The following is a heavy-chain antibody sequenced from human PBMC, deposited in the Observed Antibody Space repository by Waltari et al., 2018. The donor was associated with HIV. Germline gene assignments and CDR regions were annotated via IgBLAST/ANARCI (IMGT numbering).Heavy chain of an antibody. CDR3: ARAWGDSGSYRSAFDI. J-gene: IGHJ3*02. V-gene: IGHV3-53*01. Sequence: EVQLVESGGGLIQPGGSLRLSCAASGFTVSSNYMSWVRQAPGKGLEWVAVIYSGGSTYYADSVKGRFTISRDNSKNTLYLQMNSLRAEDTAVYYCARAWGDSGSYRSAFDIWGQGTMVTVSS. CDR2: IYSGGST. D-gene: IGHD1-26*01. CDR1: GFTVSSNY.